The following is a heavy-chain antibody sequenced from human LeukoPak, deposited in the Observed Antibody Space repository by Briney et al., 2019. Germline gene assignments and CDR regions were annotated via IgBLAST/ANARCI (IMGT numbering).Heavy chain of an antibody. CDR3: AKDIGVGSCNGCLFDY. CDR1: GFTFDDYT. V-gene: IGHV3-43*01. Sequence: GGSLRLSCAASGFTFDDYTMHWVRQTPGKGLEWVSLISWDGSSTYYADSMKGRFTISRDNSKNSLYLQMNSLRTEDTALYYCAKDIGVGSCNGCLFDYWGQRTLVTVSS. CDR2: ISWDGSST. J-gene: IGHJ4*02. D-gene: IGHD2-15*01.